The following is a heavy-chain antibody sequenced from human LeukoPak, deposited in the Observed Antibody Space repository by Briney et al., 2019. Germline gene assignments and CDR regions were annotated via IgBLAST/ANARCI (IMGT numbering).Heavy chain of an antibody. Sequence: ASVKVSCKASGYTFTNYGISWVRQAPGQGLEWMGWISPYSTDTNYAQKLQGRVTMTTDTSTSTAYMELRSLRSDDTAVYYCARVGTPTLRFLEWSDGAFDIWGQGTMVTVSS. V-gene: IGHV1-18*01. CDR1: GYTFTNYG. D-gene: IGHD3-3*01. CDR2: ISPYSTDT. CDR3: ARVGTPTLRFLEWSDGAFDI. J-gene: IGHJ3*02.